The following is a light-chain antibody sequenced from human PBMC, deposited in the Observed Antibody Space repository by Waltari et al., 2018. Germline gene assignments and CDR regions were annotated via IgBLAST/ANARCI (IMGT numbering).Light chain of an antibody. Sequence: ILLMQSSATLSLSPGERATLSCSASQSISFNLAWYQQRPGQPPRLLIFHASTRATGIPARFSGSGSGTEFTLTIRTLQSEDSGVYYCQQYNVWPPITFGQGTRLEIK. CDR3: QQYNVWPPIT. V-gene: IGKV3-15*01. CDR1: QSISFN. CDR2: HAS. J-gene: IGKJ5*01.